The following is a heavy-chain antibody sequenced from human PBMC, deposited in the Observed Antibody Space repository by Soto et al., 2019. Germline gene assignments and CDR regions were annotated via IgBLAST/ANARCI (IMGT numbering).Heavy chain of an antibody. J-gene: IGHJ6*03. CDR3: AKSTVTILGVDPPYYYYYYMDV. D-gene: IGHD3-3*01. Sequence: GGSLRLSCAASGFTFSSYAMSWVRQAPGKGLEWVSAISGSGGSTYYADSVKGRFTISRDNSKNTLYLQMNSLRAEDTAVYYCAKSTVTILGVDPPYYYYYYMDVWGKGTTVTVSS. CDR1: GFTFSSYA. V-gene: IGHV3-23*01. CDR2: ISGSGGST.